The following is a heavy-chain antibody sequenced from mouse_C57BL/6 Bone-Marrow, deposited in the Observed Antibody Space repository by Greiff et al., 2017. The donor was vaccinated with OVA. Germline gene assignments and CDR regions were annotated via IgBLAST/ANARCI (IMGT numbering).Heavy chain of an antibody. CDR2: ISSGSSTI. CDR3: ARINYWYFDV. Sequence: EVMLVESGGGLVKPGGSLKLSCAASGFTFSDYGMHWVRQAPEKGLEWVAYISSGSSTIYYADTVKGRFTISRDNAKNTLFLQMNSLRSEDTAMYYCARINYWYFDVWGTGTTVTVSS. V-gene: IGHV5-17*01. CDR1: GFTFSDYG. J-gene: IGHJ1*03.